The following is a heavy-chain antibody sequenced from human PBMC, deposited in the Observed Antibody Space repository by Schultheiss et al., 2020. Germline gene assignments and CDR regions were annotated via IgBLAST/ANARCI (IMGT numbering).Heavy chain of an antibody. D-gene: IGHD3-3*01. CDR2: INHSGST. V-gene: IGHV4-38-2*02. CDR3: ARGNDFWSGYPLLYYYYGMDV. Sequence: SETLSLTCSVSGYSISSGYYWGWIRQPPGKGLEWIGEINHSGSTNYNPSLKSRVTISVDTSKNQFSLKLSSVTAADTAVYYCARGNDFWSGYPLLYYYYGMDVWGQGTTVTVSS. J-gene: IGHJ6*02. CDR1: GYSISSGYY.